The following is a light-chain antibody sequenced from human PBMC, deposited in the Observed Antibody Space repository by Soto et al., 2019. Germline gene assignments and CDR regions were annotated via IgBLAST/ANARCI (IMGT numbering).Light chain of an antibody. Sequence: QSVLTQPPSASGTPGQRVTISCSGSSSNIGANTVNWYQQLPGTAPKLLISNNDQRPSGVPDRFSGSKSGTSASLAISGLQSEDDADYYCSSYTTSNTRQIVFGTGTEVTVL. V-gene: IGLV1-44*01. CDR1: SSNIGANT. CDR2: NND. CDR3: SSYTTSNTRQIV. J-gene: IGLJ1*01.